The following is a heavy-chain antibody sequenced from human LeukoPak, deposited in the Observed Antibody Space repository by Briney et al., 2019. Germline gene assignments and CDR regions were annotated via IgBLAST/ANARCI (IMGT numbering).Heavy chain of an antibody. V-gene: IGHV4-59*08. CDR2: IYYSGST. CDR3: ARHDASGDEYYFDY. CDR1: GGSISSYY. J-gene: IGHJ4*02. D-gene: IGHD4-17*01. Sequence: SETLSLTCTVSGGSISSYYWSWIRQPPGKGLEWIGYIYYSGSTNYNPSLKSRVTISVDTSKNQFSLKLSSVTAADTAVYYCARHDASGDEYYFDYWGQGTLVTVSS.